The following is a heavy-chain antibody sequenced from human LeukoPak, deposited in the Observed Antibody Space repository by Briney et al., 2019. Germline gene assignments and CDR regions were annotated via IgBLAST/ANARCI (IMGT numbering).Heavy chain of an antibody. CDR2: ISGSGGST. CDR3: AKPLGNIVVVPAAPLGY. D-gene: IGHD2-2*01. V-gene: IGHV3-23*01. Sequence: PGGSLRLSCAASGFTFSSYAMSWVRQAPGEGLEWVSAISGSGGSTYYADSVKGRFTISRDNSKNTLYLQMNSLRAEDTAVYYCAKPLGNIVVVPAAPLGYWGQGTLVTVSS. J-gene: IGHJ4*02. CDR1: GFTFSSYA.